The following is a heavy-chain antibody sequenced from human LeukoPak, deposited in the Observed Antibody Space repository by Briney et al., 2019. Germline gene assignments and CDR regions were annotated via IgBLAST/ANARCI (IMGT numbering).Heavy chain of an antibody. CDR1: GYSFTSYW. Sequence: GESLKISCKGSGYSFTSYWIGWVRQMPGKGLEWMGIIYPGDSDTRYSPSFQGQVTISADKSISTAYLRWSSLKASDTAMYYCARLNRLLWFGESSYYFDYWGQGTLVTVSS. D-gene: IGHD3-10*01. J-gene: IGHJ4*02. CDR3: ARLNRLLWFGESSYYFDY. V-gene: IGHV5-51*01. CDR2: IYPGDSDT.